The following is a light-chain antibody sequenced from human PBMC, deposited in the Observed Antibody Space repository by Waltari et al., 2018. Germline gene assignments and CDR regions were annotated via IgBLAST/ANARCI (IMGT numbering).Light chain of an antibody. CDR1: SSNVGRDN. CDR3: AAWDDRLRAYV. Sequence: QSVLPQPPSASGTPGQRVTISCSGSSSNVGRDNVYWYQQLPGPAPKLLSDTDIQRPSGVPDRFAGSKSGTSASLAISGLRSEDEGDYYCAAWDDRLRAYVFGTGTQVTVL. V-gene: IGLV1-47*01. CDR2: TDI. J-gene: IGLJ1*01.